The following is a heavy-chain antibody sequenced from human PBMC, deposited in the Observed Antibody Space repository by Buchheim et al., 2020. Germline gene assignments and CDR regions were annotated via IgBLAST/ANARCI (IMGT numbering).Heavy chain of an antibody. CDR2: VNNDGSSA. CDR1: GFSFSSYW. Sequence: EVKLVESGGGYVLRGGSLSLSCEASGFSFSSYWMHWVRQVPGKGLEWVSHVNNDGSSATYADSVKGRFTISRDNARNILYLQMNSLRAEDTAVYYCTRAVVETYFDSWGQGTL. D-gene: IGHD4-23*01. J-gene: IGHJ4*02. CDR3: TRAVVETYFDS. V-gene: IGHV3-74*03.